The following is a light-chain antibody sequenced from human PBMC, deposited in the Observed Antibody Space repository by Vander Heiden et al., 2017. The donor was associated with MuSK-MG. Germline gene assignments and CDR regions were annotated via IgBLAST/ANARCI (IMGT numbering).Light chain of an antibody. CDR1: SSNIGSNT. V-gene: IGLV1-44*01. CDR2: GNT. CDR3: AKWDDTLNGLV. Sequence: QSVLTQPPSASGAPGQRVTISCSGSSSNIGSNTVNWYQQLPGTAPKLLIYGNTQRPSGVPDRFSGSKSGPSASLAISGLQSEDEADYYCAKWDDTLNGLVFGGGTKLTVL. J-gene: IGLJ3*02.